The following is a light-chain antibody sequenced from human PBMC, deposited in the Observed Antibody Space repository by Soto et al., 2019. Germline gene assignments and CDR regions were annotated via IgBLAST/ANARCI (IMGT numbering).Light chain of an antibody. Sequence: QSVLTQPASVSGSPGQSITISCTETSNDVGSYNYVSWYQQHPGKAPKLMIYDVSNRPSGVSSRFSGSKSGNTASLTISGLQAEDEADYYCSSYTSSSTLVFGTGTKVTVL. CDR3: SSYTSSSTLV. V-gene: IGLV2-14*01. CDR2: DVS. CDR1: SNDVGSYNY. J-gene: IGLJ1*01.